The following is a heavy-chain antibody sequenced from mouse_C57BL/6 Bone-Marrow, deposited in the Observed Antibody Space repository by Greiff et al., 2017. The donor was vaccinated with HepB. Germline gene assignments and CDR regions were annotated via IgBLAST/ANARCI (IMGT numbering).Heavy chain of an antibody. V-gene: IGHV5-4*01. J-gene: IGHJ4*01. CDR3: ARDGGYYKVAMDY. D-gene: IGHD2-12*01. CDR2: ISDGGSYT. Sequence: EVKVEESGGGLVKPGGSLKLSCAASGFTFSSYAMSWVRQTPEKRLEWVATISDGGSYTYYPDNVKGRFTISRDNAKNNLDLQMSHRKSEYTAMYYCARDGGYYKVAMDYWGQGTSVTVSS. CDR1: GFTFSSYA.